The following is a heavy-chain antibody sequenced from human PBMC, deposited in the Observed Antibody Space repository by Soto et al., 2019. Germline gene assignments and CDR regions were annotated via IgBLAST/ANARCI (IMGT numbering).Heavy chain of an antibody. Sequence: VQLVQAGAEVKKPGSSVKVSCKASGVTFSHYPFIWVRQAPGHGLDWMGGIIPIFGTTDYGQRLQGRVTTTADESTNTAYMELSSLRSDDTAVYYWARGLYCGGGCYSHFDFWGQGTLVTVSS. V-gene: IGHV1-69*01. J-gene: IGHJ4*02. CDR1: GVTFSHYP. CDR2: IIPIFGTT. D-gene: IGHD2-21*02. CDR3: ARGLYCGGGCYSHFDF.